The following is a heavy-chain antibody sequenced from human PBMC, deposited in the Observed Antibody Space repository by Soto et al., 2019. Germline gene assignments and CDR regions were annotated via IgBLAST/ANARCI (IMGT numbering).Heavy chain of an antibody. Sequence: GSLRLSCAASGFTFSSYAMSWVRQAPGKGLEWVSAISGSGGSTYYADSVKGRFTISRDNSKNTLYLQMNSLRAEDTAVYYCAKSSITTTAHYDYIWGSYPGPFDIWGQGTMVTVSS. D-gene: IGHD3-16*01. CDR3: AKSSITTTAHYDYIWGSYPGPFDI. V-gene: IGHV3-23*01. CDR2: ISGSGGST. J-gene: IGHJ3*02. CDR1: GFTFSSYA.